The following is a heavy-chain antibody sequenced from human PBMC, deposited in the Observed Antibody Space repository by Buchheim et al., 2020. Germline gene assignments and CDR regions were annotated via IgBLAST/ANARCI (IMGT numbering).Heavy chain of an antibody. V-gene: IGHV3-48*04. Sequence: EVRLVESGGGLFQPGRSLRLSCAASGFTFSIENMNWVRQAPGRGPEWLSYISGSGSVIVYADSVKGRFSISRDHAKNSLFLQMNNLRLEDTAVYYCAKGLGSSWFHHWGLGTL. CDR3: AKGLGSSWFHH. CDR1: GFTFSIEN. J-gene: IGHJ5*02. D-gene: IGHD6-13*01. CDR2: ISGSGSVI.